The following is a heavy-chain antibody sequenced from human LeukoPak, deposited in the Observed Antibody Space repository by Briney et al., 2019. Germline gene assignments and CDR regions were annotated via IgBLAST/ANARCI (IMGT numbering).Heavy chain of an antibody. D-gene: IGHD3-22*01. CDR2: IIPILGIA. Sequence: ASVKVSCKASGGTFSSYAISWVRQAPGQGLEWMGRIIPILGIANYAQKFQGRVTFTGDTSIRTAYMEVSSLTSEDTAVYYCARAPSPYYYDSSAYYSDYWGQGTLVTVSS. J-gene: IGHJ4*02. V-gene: IGHV1-69*04. CDR1: GGTFSSYA. CDR3: ARAPSPYYYDSSAYYSDY.